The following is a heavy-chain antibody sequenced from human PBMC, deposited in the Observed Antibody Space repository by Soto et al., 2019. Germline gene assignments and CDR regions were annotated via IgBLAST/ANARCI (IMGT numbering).Heavy chain of an antibody. CDR3: TRGSDEHSVVVTAIRDIDY. CDR2: IRSKAYGGTT. D-gene: IGHD2-21*02. Sequence: GVTLRLSCTASGFTFGDYAKSWFRQAPGKGPEWVGFIRSKAYGGTTEYAASVKGGFTISRDDSKSIAYLRMNSLKTEDSAVYYYTRGSDEHSVVVTAIRDIDYWGEGALAPVAS. J-gene: IGHJ4*02. CDR1: GFTFGDYA. V-gene: IGHV3-49*03.